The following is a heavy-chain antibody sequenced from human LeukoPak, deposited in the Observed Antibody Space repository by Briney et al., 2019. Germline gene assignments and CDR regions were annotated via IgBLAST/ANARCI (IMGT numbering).Heavy chain of an antibody. CDR3: AKVGIGDSVSRDYNYMDV. CDR1: GFTFSTYG. CDR2: IHYDGSNK. Sequence: GSLRLSCAASGFTFSTYGMHWVRQAPGRGLEWVTFIHYDGSNKYYADSVKGRFTISRDNSKNTLYLQMNSLRAEDTAVYYCAKVGIGDSVSRDYNYMDVWGKGTTVTISS. J-gene: IGHJ6*03. V-gene: IGHV3-30*02. D-gene: IGHD3-10*01.